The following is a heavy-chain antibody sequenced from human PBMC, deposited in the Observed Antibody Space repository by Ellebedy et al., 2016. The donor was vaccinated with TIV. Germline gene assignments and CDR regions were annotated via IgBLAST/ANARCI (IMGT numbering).Heavy chain of an antibody. Sequence: SVKVSXKASGGTFSSYAISWVRQAPGQGLEWMGGIIPIFGTANYAQKFQGRVTITADESTSTAYMELSSLRSEDTAVYYCARAGGSGYDFARYDYWGQGTLVTVSS. CDR1: GGTFSSYA. V-gene: IGHV1-69*13. D-gene: IGHD5-12*01. CDR2: IIPIFGTA. CDR3: ARAGGSGYDFARYDY. J-gene: IGHJ4*02.